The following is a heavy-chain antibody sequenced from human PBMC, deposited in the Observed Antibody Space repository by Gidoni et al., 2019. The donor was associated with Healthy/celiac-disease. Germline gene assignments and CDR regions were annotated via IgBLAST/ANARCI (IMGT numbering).Heavy chain of an antibody. D-gene: IGHD3-16*01. CDR2: IYHSGSN. CDR1: GGSSSTSTW. V-gene: IGHV4-4*02. J-gene: IGHJ3*02. CDR3: ARWGESLACDI. Sequence: QVQLQESGPGLVKPSGTLSLTCAVSGGSSSTSTWWSLVRQPPGKGLEWIGEIYHSGSNIYKPSLKRRVPISVDKSKNQCSLKLSSVTAADTAVDYCARWGESLACDIWVQGTMVTVSS.